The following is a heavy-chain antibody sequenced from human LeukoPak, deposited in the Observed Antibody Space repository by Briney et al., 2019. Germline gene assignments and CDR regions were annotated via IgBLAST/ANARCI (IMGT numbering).Heavy chain of an antibody. CDR3: ASTLHDYFDY. CDR1: GGSLSSSIYY. Sequence: SETLSLTCTVSGGSLSSSIYYWVWTRQPPGKGLEWIGSIYYSGSTYYNPSLKSRVTISVDTSRNQFSLKLSSVTAADTAVYYCASTLHDYFDYWGQGTLVTVSS. V-gene: IGHV4-39*01. CDR2: IYYSGST. J-gene: IGHJ4*02.